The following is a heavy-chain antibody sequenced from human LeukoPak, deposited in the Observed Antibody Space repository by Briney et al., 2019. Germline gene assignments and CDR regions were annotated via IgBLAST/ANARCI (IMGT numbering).Heavy chain of an antibody. V-gene: IGHV4-39*07. CDR2: IFTSGST. D-gene: IGHD3-22*01. J-gene: IGHJ4*02. CDR1: GGSISSNRYY. CDR3: ARELWSYDSSGYPFDY. Sequence: SETLSLTCTVSGGSISSNRYYWGWIRQPPGKGLEWIGRIFTSGSTNYNPSLKSRVSISVDTSKNQFSLKLRSVTAADTAVYYCARELWSYDSSGYPFDYWGQGTLVTVSS.